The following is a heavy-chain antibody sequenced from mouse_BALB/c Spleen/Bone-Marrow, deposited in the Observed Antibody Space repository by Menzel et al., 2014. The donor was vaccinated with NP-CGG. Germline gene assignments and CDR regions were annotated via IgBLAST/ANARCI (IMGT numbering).Heavy chain of an antibody. J-gene: IGHJ4*01. V-gene: IGHV5-17*02. CDR2: ISSGSSTI. CDR3: ARDEGYAMDY. Sequence: EVKLVESGGGLVQPGGSRKLSCAASGFTSSSFGMHWVRQAPEKGLEWVAYISSGSSTIYYADTVKGRFTISRDNPKNTLFLQMTSLRSEDTAMYYCARDEGYAMDYWGQGTSVTVSS. CDR1: GFTSSSFG.